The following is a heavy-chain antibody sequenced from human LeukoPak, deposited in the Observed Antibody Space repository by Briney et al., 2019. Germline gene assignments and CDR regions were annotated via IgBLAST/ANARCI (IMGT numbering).Heavy chain of an antibody. J-gene: IGHJ5*02. D-gene: IGHD3-10*01. CDR2: MNPNSGNT. CDR3: ARSTYYYGSGRGFDP. CDR1: GYTFTSYD. Sequence: ASLKVSCKASGYTFTSYDINWVRQATGQGLEWMGWMNPNSGNTGYAQKFQGRVTITRNTSISTAYMELSSLRSEDTAVYYCARSTYYYGSGRGFDPWGQGTLVTVSS. V-gene: IGHV1-8*03.